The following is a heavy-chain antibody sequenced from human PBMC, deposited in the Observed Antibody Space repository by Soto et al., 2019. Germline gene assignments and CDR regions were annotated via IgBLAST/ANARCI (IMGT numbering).Heavy chain of an antibody. Sequence: QVQLVQSGAEVKKPGSSVKVSCKASGGTFSSYAISWVRQAPGQGLAWMGGSIPTCGTANYAQKFQGRVTITADEATSTAYMELSSLRSEDTAVYSCARGQGYCSGGSCRRSWFDPWGQGTLVTVSS. CDR3: ARGQGYCSGGSCRRSWFDP. V-gene: IGHV1-69*01. D-gene: IGHD2-15*01. J-gene: IGHJ5*02. CDR1: GGTFSSYA. CDR2: SIPTCGTA.